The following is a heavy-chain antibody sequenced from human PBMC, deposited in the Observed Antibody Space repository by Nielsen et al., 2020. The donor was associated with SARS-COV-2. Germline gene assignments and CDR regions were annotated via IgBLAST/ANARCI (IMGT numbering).Heavy chain of an antibody. CDR1: GYTFTGYY. CDR2: INPNSGGT. Sequence: ASVKVSCKASGYTFTGYYMHWVRQAPGQGLEWMGRINPNSGGTNYAQKFQGRVTMTRDTSISTAYMELSRLRSDDTAVYYCEITMVRGVIQFDYWGQGTLVTVFS. J-gene: IGHJ4*02. CDR3: EITMVRGVIQFDY. D-gene: IGHD3-10*01. V-gene: IGHV1-2*06.